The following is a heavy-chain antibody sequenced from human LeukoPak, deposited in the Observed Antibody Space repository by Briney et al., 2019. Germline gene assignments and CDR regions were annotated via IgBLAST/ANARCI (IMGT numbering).Heavy chain of an antibody. CDR1: GFTFSSYW. J-gene: IGHJ4*02. CDR2: ISTDGSST. D-gene: IGHD1-26*01. CDR3: ARGVVVVATSALGH. Sequence: GGSLRLSCAASGFTFSSYWMHWVRQAPGKGLVWVSRISTDGSSTSYADSVKGRFTISRDNAKNTLYLQMNSLRSEDTAVYYCARGVVVVATSALGHWGQGTLVTVSS. V-gene: IGHV3-74*01.